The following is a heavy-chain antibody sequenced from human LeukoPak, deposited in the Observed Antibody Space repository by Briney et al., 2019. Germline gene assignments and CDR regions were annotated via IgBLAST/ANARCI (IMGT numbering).Heavy chain of an antibody. CDR2: IYTSGST. CDR3: ARVPMVRGVPRFDP. CDR1: GGSISSYY. D-gene: IGHD3-10*01. Sequence: SETLSLTCTVSGGSISSYYWSWIRQPAGKGLEWIGRIYTSGSTNYNPSLKSRVTMSVDTSKNQFSLKLSSVTAADTAVYYCARVPMVRGVPRFDPWAREPWSPSPQ. J-gene: IGHJ5*02. V-gene: IGHV4-4*07.